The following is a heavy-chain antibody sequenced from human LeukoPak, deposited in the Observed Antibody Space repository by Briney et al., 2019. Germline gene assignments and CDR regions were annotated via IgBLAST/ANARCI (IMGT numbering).Heavy chain of an antibody. CDR2: IENSGRT. CDR1: GGSITSDY. J-gene: IGHJ4*02. V-gene: IGHV4-59*01. CDR3: ARGRYGGYFDC. D-gene: IGHD4-23*01. Sequence: SETLSLACIVSGGSITSDYWSWIRQPPGKGLEWIGYIENSGRTEYNPSLMSRITISVDTSKIQFSLMLSPVTAADTAVYYCARGRYGGYFDCWGQGTLVTVSS.